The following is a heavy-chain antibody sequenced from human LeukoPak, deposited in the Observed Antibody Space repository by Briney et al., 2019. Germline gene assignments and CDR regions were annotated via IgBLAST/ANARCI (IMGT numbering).Heavy chain of an antibody. CDR2: IYYSGST. V-gene: IGHV4-30-4*01. CDR3: ARGTEDYGGNSEWYFDY. J-gene: IGHJ4*02. CDR1: GDSIRSDSW. Sequence: SETLSLTCAVSGDSIRSDSWWIWVRQPPGKGLEWIGYIYYSGSTYYNPSLKSRVTISVDTSKNQFSLKLSSVTAADTAVYYCARGTEDYGGNSEWYFDYWGQGTLVTVSS. D-gene: IGHD4-23*01.